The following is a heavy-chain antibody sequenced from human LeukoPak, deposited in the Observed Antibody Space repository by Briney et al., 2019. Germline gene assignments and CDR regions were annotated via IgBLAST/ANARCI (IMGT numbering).Heavy chain of an antibody. V-gene: IGHV3-23*01. CDR3: AKRGSISVGNRWFHYYTDV. CDR1: GFTFSSYA. D-gene: IGHD6-6*01. CDR2: ISGSGGNT. Sequence: PGGSLRLSCAASGFTFSSYAMNWVRQAPGKGLEWVSAISGSGGNTYYGDSVKGRFTISRDNSKNTLYLQMNSLRAEDTAVYYCAKRGSISVGNRWFHYYTDVWGNGTTVTVSS. J-gene: IGHJ6*03.